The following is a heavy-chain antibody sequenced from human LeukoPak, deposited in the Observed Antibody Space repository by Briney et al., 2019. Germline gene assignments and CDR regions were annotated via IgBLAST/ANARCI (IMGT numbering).Heavy chain of an antibody. CDR2: IKSKTDGGTT. CDR1: GFTFSNAW. CDR3: TTDPVAGSRPI. V-gene: IGHV3-15*01. Sequence: GGSLRLSCAASGFTFSNAWMSWVRQAPGKGLEWVGRIKSKTDGGTTDYAAPVKGRFAISRDDSKNTLYLQMNSLKTEDTAVYYCTTDPVAGSRPIWGQGTMVTVSS. J-gene: IGHJ3*02. D-gene: IGHD6-19*01.